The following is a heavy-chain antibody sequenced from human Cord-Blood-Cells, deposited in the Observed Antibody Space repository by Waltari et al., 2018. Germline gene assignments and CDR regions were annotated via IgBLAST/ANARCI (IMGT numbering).Heavy chain of an antibody. V-gene: IGHV4-38-2*01. D-gene: IGHD2-21*01. CDR3: ARGPIRGGVDATAPDYYYYGMDV. CDR2: IYHRGST. Sequence: QVQLQESGPGLVKPSETLSLTCAVSGYSISSGYYWGWIRQPPGKGLEWIWSIYHRGSTYDNPPLESRVTISVDTSKNQFSLTLSSVTAADTAVYYCARGPIRGGVDATAPDYYYYGMDVWGQGTTVTVSS. J-gene: IGHJ6*02. CDR1: GYSISSGYY.